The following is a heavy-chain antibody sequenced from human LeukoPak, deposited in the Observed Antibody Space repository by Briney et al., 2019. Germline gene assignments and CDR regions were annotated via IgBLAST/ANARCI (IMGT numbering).Heavy chain of an antibody. CDR2: ISVSGNT. CDR3: ARASAVAGPSGFDY. V-gene: IGHV3-23*01. Sequence: GGSLRLSCAASGFTLSSYAMSWVRQGPGKGLEWVSAISVSGNTYHADSVKGRFTISRDSSKNTLYLQMNSLRAEDTAVYYCARASAVAGPSGFDYWGQGTLVTVSS. J-gene: IGHJ4*02. CDR1: GFTLSSYA. D-gene: IGHD6-19*01.